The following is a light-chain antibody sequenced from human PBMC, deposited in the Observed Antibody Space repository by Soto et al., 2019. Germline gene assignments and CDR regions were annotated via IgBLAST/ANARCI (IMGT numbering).Light chain of an antibody. V-gene: IGLV2-14*01. CDR1: SSDVAGYNY. J-gene: IGLJ2*01. CDR3: SSYTSSRLV. CDR2: EVS. Sequence: QSALTQPASVSGSPGQSITISCTGTSSDVAGYNYVSWYQQHPGKAPKLMIYEVSNRPSGVSNRFSGSKSGNTASLTISGLQAEDEADYYCSSYTSSRLVFGGGTKVTVL.